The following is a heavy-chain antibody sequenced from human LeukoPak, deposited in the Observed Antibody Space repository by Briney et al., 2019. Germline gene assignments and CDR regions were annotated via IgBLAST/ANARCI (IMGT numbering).Heavy chain of an antibody. CDR3: ARDRGSNNWFDP. V-gene: IGHV3-74*01. CDR1: GFTFGSYW. Sequence: PGGSLRLSCAASGFTFGSYWMHWVRQAPGKGLVWVSHIDRDGRSTNYAGSVKGRFTISRDNARNTLFLQMNSLRVEDTAVYYCARDRGSNNWFDPWGQGTLVTVSS. J-gene: IGHJ5*02. D-gene: IGHD1-26*01. CDR2: IDRDGRST.